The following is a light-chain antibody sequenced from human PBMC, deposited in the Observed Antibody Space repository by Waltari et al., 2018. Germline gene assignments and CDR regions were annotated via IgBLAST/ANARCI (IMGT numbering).Light chain of an antibody. V-gene: IGLV2-23*02. J-gene: IGLJ1*01. CDR1: SIAVGTSNF. CDR3: CSYAGLGIYV. Sequence: QSGLTQPAPVSASPGQSIPIPRTGTSIAVGTSNFAAWYQQYPGKAPKLMVYEVTKRTSGVSDRFSGSKSGNTASLTIYGLQSEDEADYYCCSYAGLGIYVFGTGTKVTVL. CDR2: EVT.